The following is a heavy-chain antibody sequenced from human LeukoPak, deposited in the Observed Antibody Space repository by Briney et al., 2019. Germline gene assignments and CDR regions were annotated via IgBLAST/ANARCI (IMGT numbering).Heavy chain of an antibody. V-gene: IGHV1-3*01. D-gene: IGHD3-22*01. CDR1: GYTFTNYA. J-gene: IGHJ4*02. Sequence: ASVKVSCKASGYTFTNYAIHWVRQAPGQRFEWMGWINAANGHTKYSQEFQDRITITRDTSATTAYMELSRLRSDDTAVYYCARDLYYDSSGYYHSYWGQGTLVTVSS. CDR2: INAANGHT. CDR3: ARDLYYDSSGYYHSY.